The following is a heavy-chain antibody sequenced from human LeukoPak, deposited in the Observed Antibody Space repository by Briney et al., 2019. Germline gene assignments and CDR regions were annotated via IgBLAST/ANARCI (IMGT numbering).Heavy chain of an antibody. CDR1: GGSISSSSYY. D-gene: IGHD6-19*01. CDR3: ASFSSGWYDAFDI. CDR2: IYYSGST. J-gene: IGHJ3*02. V-gene: IGHV4-39*01. Sequence: SETLSLTCTASGGSISSSSYYWGWIRQPPGKGLEWIGSIYYSGSTYYNPSLKSRVTISVDTSKNQFSLKLSSVTAADTAVYYCASFSSGWYDAFDIWGQGTMVTVSS.